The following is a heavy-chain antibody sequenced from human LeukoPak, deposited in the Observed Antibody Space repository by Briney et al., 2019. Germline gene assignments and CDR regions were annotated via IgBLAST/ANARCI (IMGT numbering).Heavy chain of an antibody. J-gene: IGHJ3*01. CDR1: GGSISSYY. V-gene: IGHV4-59*01. CDR3: VRASADSGGAFDV. D-gene: IGHD5-12*01. CDR2: VIHSDFNKANGDIT. Sequence: SETLSLTCTVSGGSISSYYWSWIRQPPGKGLEWIGYVIHSDFNKANGDITNYNPSLESRVTTSRDTPKNQFSLTLSSMTAADTATYYCVRASADSGGAFDVWGQGTVVTVSS.